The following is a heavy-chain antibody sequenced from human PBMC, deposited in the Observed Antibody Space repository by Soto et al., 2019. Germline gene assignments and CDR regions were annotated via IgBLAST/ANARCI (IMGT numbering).Heavy chain of an antibody. CDR1: VYTFTSYG. CDR3: ARDRLRGYDNSGFYF. J-gene: IGHJ4*02. V-gene: IGHV1-18*01. Sequence: GASVKVSCKASVYTFTSYGISWVRQAPGQGLEWMGWINTYNGNRNFAQKFEDRVTMTTATSANTVFMELRNLKSDDTAMYYCARDRLRGYDNSGFYFRGQGTPVTVSS. CDR2: INTYNGNR. D-gene: IGHD3-22*01.